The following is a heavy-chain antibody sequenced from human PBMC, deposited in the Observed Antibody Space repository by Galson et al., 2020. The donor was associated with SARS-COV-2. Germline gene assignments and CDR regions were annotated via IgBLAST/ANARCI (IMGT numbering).Heavy chain of an antibody. D-gene: IGHD3-22*01. CDR1: GFTFSSYE. J-gene: IGHJ3*02. CDR3: ATPRFTYYYDSSGYGAFDI. V-gene: IGHV3-48*03. Sequence: TGGSLRLSCAASGFTFSSYEMNWVRQAPGKGLEWVSYISSSGSTIYYADSVKGRFTISRDNAKNSLYLQMNSLRAEDTAVYYCATPRFTYYYDSSGYGAFDIWGQGTMVTVSS. CDR2: ISSSGSTI.